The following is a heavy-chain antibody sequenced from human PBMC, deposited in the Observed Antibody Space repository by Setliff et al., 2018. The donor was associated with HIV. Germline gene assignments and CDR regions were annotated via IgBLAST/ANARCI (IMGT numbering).Heavy chain of an antibody. CDR3: ARVVLYADLGIAGLTNYYYGMDV. CDR1: GYTFTSYY. V-gene: IGHV1-46*01. J-gene: IGHJ6*02. D-gene: IGHD7-27*01. CDR2: INPNGGST. Sequence: ASVKVSCKASGYTFTSYYVHFVRQAPGQGPEWMGIINPNGGSTNYAQKFEGRVAMTADTSTNNVHMYLSSLRSEDTAIYYCARVVLYADLGIAGLTNYYYGMDVWGQGTTVTSP.